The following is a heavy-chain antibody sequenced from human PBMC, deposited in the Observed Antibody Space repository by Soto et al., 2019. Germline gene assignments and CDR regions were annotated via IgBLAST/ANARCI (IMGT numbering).Heavy chain of an antibody. CDR3: ARGVGSIAPYYYYGMDV. D-gene: IGHD6-6*01. CDR2: INPSGGST. Sequence: ASVKVSCKASGYTFPSYYMHWVRQAPGQGLEWMGIINPSGGSTSYAQKFQGRVTMTRDTSTSTVYMELSSLRSEDTAVYYCARGVGSIAPYYYYGMDVWGQGTTVTVSS. V-gene: IGHV1-46*01. J-gene: IGHJ6*02. CDR1: GYTFPSYY.